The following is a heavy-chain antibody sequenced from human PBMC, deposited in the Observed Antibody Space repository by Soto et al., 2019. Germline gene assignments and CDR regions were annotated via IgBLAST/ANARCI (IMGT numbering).Heavy chain of an antibody. J-gene: IGHJ1*01. V-gene: IGHV4-39*01. CDR1: GDSISSTNDY. CDR2: IYYTGTA. D-gene: IGHD1-1*01. Sequence: QLQLQESGPGLVKPSETLSLTCTVSGDSISSTNDYWGWIRQPPGKGLEWIANIYYTGTAYYSPSLKSRVTISVDTSKNQFSLKLTSVTAADTAVYFCTTKEMSHGYFHHWGQGTLVTVSS. CDR3: TTKEMSHGYFHH.